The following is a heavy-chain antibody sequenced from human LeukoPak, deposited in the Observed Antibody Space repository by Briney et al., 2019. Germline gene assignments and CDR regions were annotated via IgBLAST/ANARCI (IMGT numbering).Heavy chain of an antibody. CDR2: IYYSGST. CDR1: GGSFSGYY. J-gene: IGHJ4*02. CDR3: ARVFGVYDFWSGYSVGHFDY. Sequence: PSETLSLTCAVYGGSFSGYYWSWIRQPPGKGLEWIGYIYYSGSTNYNPSLKSRVTISVDTSKNQFSLKLSSVTAADTAVYYCARVFGVYDFWSGYSVGHFDYWGQGTLVTVSS. V-gene: IGHV4-59*01. D-gene: IGHD3-3*01.